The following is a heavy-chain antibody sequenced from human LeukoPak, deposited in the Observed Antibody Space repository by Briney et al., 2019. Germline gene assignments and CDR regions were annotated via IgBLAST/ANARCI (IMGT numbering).Heavy chain of an antibody. CDR1: GYSISSGYY. CDR2: IYHSGST. Sequence: KPSETLSLTCAVSGYSISSGYYWGWIRQPPGKRLEWIGSIYHSGSTYYNPSLKSRVTISVDTSKNQFSLKLSSVTAADTAVYYCARHIAIWSGYYQQNYFDYWGQGTLVTVSS. D-gene: IGHD3-3*01. V-gene: IGHV4-38-2*01. J-gene: IGHJ4*02. CDR3: ARHIAIWSGYYQQNYFDY.